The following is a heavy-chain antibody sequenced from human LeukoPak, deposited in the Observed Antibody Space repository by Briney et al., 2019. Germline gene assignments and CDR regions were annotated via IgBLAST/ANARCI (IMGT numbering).Heavy chain of an antibody. CDR2: ISANNGDT. CDR3: ARDLETWIQLWPQRAFDI. Sequence: PGASVKVSCKASGYTFTSYGIAWVRQAPGQGLQWMGWISANNGDTSYSQKLQGRVTMTTDTSTNTAYMELRSLRSDDTAVYYCARDLETWIQLWPQRAFDIWGQGTMVTVSS. CDR1: GYTFTSYG. V-gene: IGHV1-18*01. J-gene: IGHJ3*02. D-gene: IGHD5-18*01.